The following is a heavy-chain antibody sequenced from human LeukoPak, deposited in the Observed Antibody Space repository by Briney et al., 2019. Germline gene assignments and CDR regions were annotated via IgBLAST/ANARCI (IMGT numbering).Heavy chain of an antibody. J-gene: IGHJ6*02. V-gene: IGHV1-69*04. D-gene: IGHD5-18*01. CDR2: IIPMAGIP. CDR1: VGSVGIYA. CDR3: ARSAYGYGDYYFGMDV. Sequence: GPSVKVSFKASVGSVGIYAITWARQAPGQGLEWMGRIIPMAGIPNYAQKFQGRVTFTADTSTSTAYMEPSSLRSDDTAVYFCARSAYGYGDYYFGMDVWGQGTTVTVSS.